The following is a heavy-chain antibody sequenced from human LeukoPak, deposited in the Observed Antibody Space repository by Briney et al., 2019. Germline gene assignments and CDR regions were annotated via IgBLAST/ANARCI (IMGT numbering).Heavy chain of an antibody. CDR3: ARDLRREDGYDVNWFDP. Sequence: ASVKVSCKASGYTFTSDYMHWVRHAPGQGLEWMGVINPIGGISSYEEKFKGRVKMTREKSKTTVSMELSSLRSQDKVVSYCARDLRREDGYDVNWFDPWGQGTLVTVSS. CDR1: GYTFTSDY. CDR2: INPIGGIS. D-gene: IGHD5-12*01. V-gene: IGHV1-46*01. J-gene: IGHJ5*02.